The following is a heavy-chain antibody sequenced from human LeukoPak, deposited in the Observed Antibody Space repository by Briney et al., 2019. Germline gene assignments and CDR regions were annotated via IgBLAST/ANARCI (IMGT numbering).Heavy chain of an antibody. CDR2: INPNSGGT. J-gene: IGHJ4*02. Sequence: ASVKVSCKASGYTFTGYYMHWVRQAPGQGLEWMGWINPNSGGTSYAQKFQGRVTMTRDTSISTAYMELSRLRSDDTAVYYCARAPYITMVRGVIPIAFDYWGQGTLVTVSS. V-gene: IGHV1-2*02. CDR1: GYTFTGYY. CDR3: ARAPYITMVRGVIPIAFDY. D-gene: IGHD3-10*01.